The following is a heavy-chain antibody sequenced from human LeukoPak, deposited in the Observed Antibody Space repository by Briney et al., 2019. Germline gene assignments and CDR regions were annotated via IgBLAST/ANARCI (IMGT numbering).Heavy chain of an antibody. CDR2: INPNSGGT. Sequence: GASVKVSCKASGYTFTGYYMHWVRQAPGQGLEWMGWINPNSGGTNYAQKFQGRVTMTRDTSISTAYMELSRLRSDDTAVYYCARGAGGASAQNCFDPWGQGTLVTVSS. J-gene: IGHJ5*02. CDR3: ARGAGGASAQNCFDP. D-gene: IGHD6-13*01. V-gene: IGHV1-2*02. CDR1: GYTFTGYY.